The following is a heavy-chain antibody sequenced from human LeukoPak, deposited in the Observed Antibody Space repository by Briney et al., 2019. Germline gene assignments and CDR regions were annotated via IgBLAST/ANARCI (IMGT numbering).Heavy chain of an antibody. J-gene: IGHJ4*02. D-gene: IGHD4-11*01. CDR1: GYTFTGYY. CDR3: ARDKAYMTTVSFDY. V-gene: IGHV1-2*02. CDR2: INPNSGGT. Sequence: RASVKVSCKASGYTFTGYYMHWVRQAPGQGLEWMGWINPNSGGTNCAQKFQGRVTMTRDTSISTAYMELSRLRSDDTAVYYCARDKAYMTTVSFDYWGQGTLVTVSS.